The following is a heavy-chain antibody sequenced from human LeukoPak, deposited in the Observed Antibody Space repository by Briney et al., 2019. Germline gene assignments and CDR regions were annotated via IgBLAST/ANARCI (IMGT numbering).Heavy chain of an antibody. CDR1: GFTFGSSA. CDR2: ISYDGSNK. D-gene: IGHD3-10*02. Sequence: GGSLRLSCAASGFTFGSSAMHWVRQAPGKGLEWVAVISYDGSNKYDADSVKGRFTISRDNSKSTLYLQMNSLRAEDTAVYYCARDGVFGFGTLDYWGQGTLVTVSS. J-gene: IGHJ4*02. CDR3: ARDGVFGFGTLDY. V-gene: IGHV3-30*04.